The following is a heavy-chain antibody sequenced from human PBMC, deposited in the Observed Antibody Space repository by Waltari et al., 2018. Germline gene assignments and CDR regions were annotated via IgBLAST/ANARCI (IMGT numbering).Heavy chain of an antibody. CDR2: IRHTGDT. Sequence: QVQLQESGPGLVKSSETLSLTCTVSGVSVSGYFWNWIRQAPGKGAEWIGDIRHTGDTKPNPALKSRVTMSVDTARNDFSLRLSSVTAADTAVYYCALWESGWRAFRFWGQGTLGTVSS. CDR1: GVSVSGYF. D-gene: IGHD6-19*01. J-gene: IGHJ4*03. CDR3: ALWESGWRAFRF. V-gene: IGHV4-59*08.